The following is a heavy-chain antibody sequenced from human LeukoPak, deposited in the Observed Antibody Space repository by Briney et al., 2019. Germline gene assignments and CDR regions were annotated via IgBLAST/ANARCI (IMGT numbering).Heavy chain of an antibody. J-gene: IGHJ3*02. CDR2: ISHSGST. CDR1: GGSISSNY. CDR3: TRQNAVSAGYAYDI. V-gene: IGHV4-59*08. Sequence: SETLSLTCTVSGGSISSNYWSWIRQPPGKGLEWIGFISHSGSTNYNPSLKSRVTISVDTSKKYFSLRLSSVIAADTAVYYCTRQNAVSAGYAYDIWGQGTMVTVSS. D-gene: IGHD1-1*01.